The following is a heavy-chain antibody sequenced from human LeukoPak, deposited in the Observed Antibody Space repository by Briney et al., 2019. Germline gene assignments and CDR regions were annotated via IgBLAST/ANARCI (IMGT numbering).Heavy chain of an antibody. D-gene: IGHD5-24*01. Sequence: GGSLRLSXAASGFTFSSYSMNWVRQAPGKGLEWVSSISSSSSYIYYADSVKGRFTISRDNAKNSLYLQMNSLRAEDTAVYYCARKRDGYNSEYYFDYWGQGTLVTVSS. CDR3: ARKRDGYNSEYYFDY. CDR2: ISSSSSYI. V-gene: IGHV3-21*01. J-gene: IGHJ4*02. CDR1: GFTFSSYS.